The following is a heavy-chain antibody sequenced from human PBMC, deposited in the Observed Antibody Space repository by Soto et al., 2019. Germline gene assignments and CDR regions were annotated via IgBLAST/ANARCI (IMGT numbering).Heavy chain of an antibody. V-gene: IGHV5-51*01. CDR2: IYPGDSDT. CDR1: GYSFTSYW. D-gene: IGHD2-15*01. Sequence: GESLKISCKASGYSFTSYWIGWVRQMPGKGLEWMGSIYPGDSDTRYSPSFQGQVTISDDKSISTACLQWSSLKASDTATYYCARRDCSGGSCYRGVWFDSWGQGTLVTVSS. J-gene: IGHJ5*01. CDR3: ARRDCSGGSCYRGVWFDS.